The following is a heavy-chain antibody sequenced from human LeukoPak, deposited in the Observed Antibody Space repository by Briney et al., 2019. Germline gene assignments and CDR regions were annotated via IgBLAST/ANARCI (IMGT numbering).Heavy chain of an antibody. CDR3: AKDPFMTSHFYMDV. D-gene: IGHD4-11*01. CDR1: GFVFDTYA. V-gene: IGHV3-23*01. J-gene: IGHJ6*03. CDR2: LSGGGENT. Sequence: PGGSLRLSCAASGFVFDTYAMTWVRQAPGRGLGWVSSLSGGGENTYYADSVKGRFTVSRDNSKSTLYLQMNDLSADDTAIYYCAKDPFMTSHFYMDVWGKGTTVTVSS.